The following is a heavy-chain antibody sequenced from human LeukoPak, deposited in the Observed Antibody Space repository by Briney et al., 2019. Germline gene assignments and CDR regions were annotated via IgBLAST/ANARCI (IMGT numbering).Heavy chain of an antibody. D-gene: IGHD3-22*01. V-gene: IGHV5-51*01. CDR2: IYPGDSDT. Sequence: GESLKISXKGSGYSFTSYWIGWVRQMPGKGREWMGIIYPGDSDTRYSPSFQGQVTISADKSISTAYLQWSSLKASDTAMYYCARYYYDSSAKSWYFDYWGQGTLVTVSS. CDR1: GYSFTSYW. CDR3: ARYYYDSSAKSWYFDY. J-gene: IGHJ4*02.